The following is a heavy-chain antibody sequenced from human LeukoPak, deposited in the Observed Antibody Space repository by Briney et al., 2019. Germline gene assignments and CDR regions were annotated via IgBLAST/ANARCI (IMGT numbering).Heavy chain of an antibody. CDR1: GSTFSSYE. CDR3: ARDRGYSSSWD. D-gene: IGHD6-13*01. V-gene: IGHV3-48*03. CDR2: VSSSGTTI. J-gene: IGHJ4*02. Sequence: PGGSLRLSCAASGSTFSSYEMNWVRQAPGKGLEWVSYVSSSGTTIYYADSVKGRFTISRDNAKNSLYLQMNSLRAEDTAVYYCARDRGYSSSWDWGQGILVTVSS.